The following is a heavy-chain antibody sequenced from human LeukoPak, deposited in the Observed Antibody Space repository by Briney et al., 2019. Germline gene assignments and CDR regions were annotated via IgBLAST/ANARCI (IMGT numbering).Heavy chain of an antibody. CDR1: GGSIRSSTYN. Sequence: SETLSLTCTVSGGSIRSSTYNWGWIRQPPGKGLEWIGSIYYSGSTYYNPSLKSRVTISVDTSKNQFSLKLSSVTAADTAVYYCARVAVNYYDSSGYYASSYYMDVWGKGTTVTVSS. J-gene: IGHJ6*03. D-gene: IGHD3-22*01. CDR2: IYYSGST. CDR3: ARVAVNYYDSSGYYASSYYMDV. V-gene: IGHV4-39*07.